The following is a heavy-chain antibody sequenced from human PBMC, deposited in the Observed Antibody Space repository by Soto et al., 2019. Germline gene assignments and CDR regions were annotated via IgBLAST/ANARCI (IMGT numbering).Heavy chain of an antibody. CDR1: GSTFSTLD. Sequence: QVQLVQSGAEVKKPGASVKVSCKASGSTFSTLDLNWVRQAPGQGLDWMGWMHANTGLTGHAQKFQGRLRMTSDTSISTAYMELSSLRADDTAVYYCARYLFGQGFISWGQGTLVTVSS. CDR3: ARYLFGQGFIS. CDR2: MHANTGLT. V-gene: IGHV1-8*01. J-gene: IGHJ4*02. D-gene: IGHD3-10*01.